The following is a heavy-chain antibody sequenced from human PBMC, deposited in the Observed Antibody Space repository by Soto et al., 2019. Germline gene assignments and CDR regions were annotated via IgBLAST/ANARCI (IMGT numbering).Heavy chain of an antibody. D-gene: IGHD7-27*01. V-gene: IGHV4-39*01. CDR3: ARQLGIGWFDP. CDR2: IYYSGST. J-gene: IGHJ5*02. CDR1: GGSISSSSYY. Sequence: SETLSLTCTVSGGSISSSSYYWGWIRQPPGRGLEWIGSIYYSGSTYYNPSLKSRVTISVDTSKNQFSLKLSSVTAADTAVYYCARQLGIGWFDPWGQGTLVTVSS.